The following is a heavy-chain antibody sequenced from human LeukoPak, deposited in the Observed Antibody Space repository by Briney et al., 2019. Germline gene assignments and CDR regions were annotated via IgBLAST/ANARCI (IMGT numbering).Heavy chain of an antibody. CDR2: IIPIFGTA. CDR3: ARSSIAAAGPFDY. CDR1: GGTFSSYA. Sequence: SVKVSCEASGGTFSSYAISWVRQAPGQGLEWMGRIIPIFGTANYAQKFQGRVTITTDESTSTAYMELSSLRSEDTAVYYCARSSIAAAGPFDYWGQGTLVTVSS. J-gene: IGHJ4*02. V-gene: IGHV1-69*05. D-gene: IGHD6-13*01.